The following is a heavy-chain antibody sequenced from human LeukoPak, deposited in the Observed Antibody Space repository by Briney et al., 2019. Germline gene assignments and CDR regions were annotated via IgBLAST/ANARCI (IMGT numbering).Heavy chain of an antibody. CDR1: GFIVSTNY. D-gene: IGHD6-13*01. V-gene: IGHV3-53*01. J-gene: IGHJ4*02. CDR3: ARAYSSSWYYFDY. CDR2: IYSGGST. Sequence: GGSLRLSCAASGFIVSTNYISWVRQAPGKGLEWVSVIYSGGSTYYADSAKGRFTISRDNAKNSLYLQMNSLRAEDTAVYYCARAYSSSWYYFDYWGQGTLVTVSS.